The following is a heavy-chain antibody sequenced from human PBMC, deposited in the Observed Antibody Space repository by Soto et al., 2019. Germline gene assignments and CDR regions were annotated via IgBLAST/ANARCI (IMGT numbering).Heavy chain of an antibody. Sequence: PSETLSLSCAVSGGSISSSNWWSWVRQPPGKGLEWIGEIYHSGSTNYNPSLKSRVTISVDTSKNQFSLKLTSVTAADTAVYYCARDKITALFAYWAHGTLLTVS. CDR3: ARDKITALFAY. CDR1: GGSISSSNW. CDR2: IYHSGST. J-gene: IGHJ4*01. V-gene: IGHV4-4*02. D-gene: IGHD3-10*01.